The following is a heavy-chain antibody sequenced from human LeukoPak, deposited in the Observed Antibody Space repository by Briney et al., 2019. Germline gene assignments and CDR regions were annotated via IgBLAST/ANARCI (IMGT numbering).Heavy chain of an antibody. D-gene: IGHD1-26*01. CDR1: GFTFSSYG. CDR2: ISYDGSNK. CDR3: AKVGGSYSYYFDY. J-gene: IGHJ4*02. Sequence: GGSLRLSCAASGFTFSSYGMHWVRQAPGKGLEWVAVISYDGSNKYYADSVKGRFTISRDNSKNTLYLQMNGLRAEDTAVYYCAKVGGSYSYYFDYWGQGTLVTVSS. V-gene: IGHV3-30*18.